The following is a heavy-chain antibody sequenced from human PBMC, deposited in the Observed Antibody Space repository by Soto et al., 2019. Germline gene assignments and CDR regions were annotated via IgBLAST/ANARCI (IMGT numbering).Heavy chain of an antibody. D-gene: IGHD3-22*01. J-gene: IGHJ5*02. CDR1: GFTFDDYT. Sequence: EVQLLESGGVVVQPGGSLRLSCAASGFTFDDYTMHWVRQAPGKGLEWVSLISWDGGSTNYADSVKGRFTISRDNSKNSLYLQMNSLRTDDTALYYCAKDIFDSSGHYDHWGQGTLVTVSS. V-gene: IGHV3-43*01. CDR2: ISWDGGST. CDR3: AKDIFDSSGHYDH.